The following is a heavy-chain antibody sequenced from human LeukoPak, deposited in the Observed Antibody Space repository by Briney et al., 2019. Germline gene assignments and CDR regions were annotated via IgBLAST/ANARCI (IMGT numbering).Heavy chain of an antibody. CDR3: ARMVPAGTHNY. J-gene: IGHJ4*02. CDR1: GGSISSYY. D-gene: IGHD2-2*01. V-gene: IGHV4-4*07. Sequence: SETLSLTCTVSGGSISSYYWSWIRQPAGKGLEWIGHIYASGSNDYNPSLKSRVTMSLDMAKNQFSLGLTSVTAADTAVYFCARMVPAGTHNYWGQGLLVTVSS. CDR2: IYASGSN.